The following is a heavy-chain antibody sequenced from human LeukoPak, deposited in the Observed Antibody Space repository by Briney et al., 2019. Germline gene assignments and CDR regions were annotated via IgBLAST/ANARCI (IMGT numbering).Heavy chain of an antibody. CDR1: GGSISSGGYS. CDR2: IYHSEST. J-gene: IGHJ6*02. Sequence: SQTLSLTCAVSGGSISSGGYSWSWIRQPPGKGPEWIGYIYHSESTYYNPSLKSRVTISVDRSKNQFSLKLSSVTAADTAVYYCARGLGVPAAISYYGMDVWGQGTTVTVSS. CDR3: ARGLGVPAAISYYGMDV. D-gene: IGHD2-2*02. V-gene: IGHV4-30-2*01.